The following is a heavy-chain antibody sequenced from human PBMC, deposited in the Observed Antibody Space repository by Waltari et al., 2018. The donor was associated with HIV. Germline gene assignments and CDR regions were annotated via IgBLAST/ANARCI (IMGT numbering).Heavy chain of an antibody. Sequence: EVQLVESGGGVVRPGGSLELSWAASGLTCGDYGMGWVRQGPGKVLEWVSGINWNCDSTDYADSVKGRFTISRDNAKNSLYLQMNSLRAEDTALYYCAREFRTMLRGVIFAFDIWGQGTMVTVSS. CDR2: INWNCDST. J-gene: IGHJ3*02. V-gene: IGHV3-20*04. CDR3: AREFRTMLRGVIFAFDI. D-gene: IGHD3-10*01. CDR1: GLTCGDYG.